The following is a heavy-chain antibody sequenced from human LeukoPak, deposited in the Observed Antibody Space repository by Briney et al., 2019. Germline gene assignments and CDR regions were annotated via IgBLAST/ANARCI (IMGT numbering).Heavy chain of an antibody. D-gene: IGHD6-19*01. J-gene: IGHJ4*02. CDR1: GGSISSGDYY. CDR3: ARVKSPFGAGTIDY. CDR2: VYYSGST. V-gene: IGHV4-30-4*01. Sequence: PSQTLSLTCTVSGGSISSGDYYWSWIRQPPGKGLEWIGYVYYSGSTYYNPSLKSRVTISVDTPKNQFSLKLSSVTAADTAVYYCARVKSPFGAGTIDYWGQGTLVTVSS.